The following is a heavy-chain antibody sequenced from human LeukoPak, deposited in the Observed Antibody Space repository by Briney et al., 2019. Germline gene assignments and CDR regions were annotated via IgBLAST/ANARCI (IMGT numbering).Heavy chain of an antibody. Sequence: ASVKVSCKASGYTFTDYYMHWVRQAPGQGLEWMGCINLYSGGAHYAQKFQDWLSMTRDTSINTAYMELRSLRSDDTAVYYCARDHPAYGETPLAPLGYWGQGTLVTVSS. V-gene: IGHV1-2*04. CDR1: GYTFTDYY. CDR2: INLYSGGA. D-gene: IGHD4-17*01. J-gene: IGHJ4*02. CDR3: ARDHPAYGETPLAPLGY.